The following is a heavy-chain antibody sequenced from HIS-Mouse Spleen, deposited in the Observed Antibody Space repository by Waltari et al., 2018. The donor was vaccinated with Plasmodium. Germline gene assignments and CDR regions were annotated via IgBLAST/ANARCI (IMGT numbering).Heavy chain of an antibody. CDR3: ALSGH. CDR2: ISYDGSNK. J-gene: IGHJ4*02. CDR1: GFTFSGYA. V-gene: IGHV3-30*04. Sequence: QVQLVESGGGVVQPGRSLRLSCPACGFTFSGYAVHWVRQAPGKGLGWGAVISYDGSNKYYADSLKGRFTISRDNSKNTLYLQMNSLRAEDTAVYYCALSGHWGQGTLVTVSS. D-gene: IGHD3-10*01.